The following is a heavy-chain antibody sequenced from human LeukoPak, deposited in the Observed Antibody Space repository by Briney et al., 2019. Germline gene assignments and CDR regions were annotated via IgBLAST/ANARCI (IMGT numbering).Heavy chain of an antibody. CDR1: GFTFDDYA. J-gene: IGHJ4*02. V-gene: IGHV3-9*01. D-gene: IGHD3-16*01. Sequence: SLRLSCAASGFTFDDYAMHWVRQAPGKGLEWVSGISWNSGSIGYADSVKGRFTISRDNAKNSLYLQMNSLRAEDTALYYCAKDDDYVWGSYFDYWGQGTLVTVSS. CDR2: ISWNSGSI. CDR3: AKDDDYVWGSYFDY.